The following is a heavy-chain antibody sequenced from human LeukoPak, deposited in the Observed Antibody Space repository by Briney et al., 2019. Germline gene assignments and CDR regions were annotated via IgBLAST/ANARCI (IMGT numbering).Heavy chain of an antibody. CDR1: GYTFTSYG. D-gene: IGHD3-22*01. CDR2: ISAYNGNT. V-gene: IGHV1-18*01. CDR3: ARAYYYDSSGYYYGGVVEVPHY. J-gene: IGHJ4*02. Sequence: GASVKVSCKASGYTFTSYGISWVRQAPGQGLECMGWISAYNGNTNYAQKLQGRVTMTTDTSTSTAYMELRSLRSDDTAVYYCARAYYYDSSGYYYGGVVEVPHYWGQGTLVTVSS.